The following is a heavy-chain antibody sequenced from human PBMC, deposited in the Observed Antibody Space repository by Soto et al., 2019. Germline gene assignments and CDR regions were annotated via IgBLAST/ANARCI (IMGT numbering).Heavy chain of an antibody. Sequence: SETLSLTCTVSGGSIDTYYWSWIRQPPGKGLQWIGYIYYSGSTTYSPSLKSRVTISVDRSKNQFSLKLTSMTAAATAVYYCERESSSSVDVWGQGPRVTVSS. CDR3: ERESSSSVDV. CDR1: GGSIDTYY. V-gene: IGHV4-59*12. CDR2: IYYSGST. J-gene: IGHJ6*02. D-gene: IGHD6-13*01.